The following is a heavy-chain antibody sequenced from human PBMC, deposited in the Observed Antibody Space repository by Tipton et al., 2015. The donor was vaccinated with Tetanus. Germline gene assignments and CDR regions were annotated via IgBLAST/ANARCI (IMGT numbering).Heavy chain of an antibody. Sequence: QVQLVQSGAEVKKPGASVKVSCKASGYTFTSYGLNWVRKAAGRGFEWMGWLNPKSGSAAYAPRFQGRVTMTTNTSITTAFMEVASLTYEDTAVYYCASGSSIRHGLDVWGRGTSVTVSS. CDR3: ASGSSIRHGLDV. CDR1: GYTFTSYG. J-gene: IGHJ6*02. CDR2: LNPKSGSA. V-gene: IGHV1-8*02. D-gene: IGHD2-2*01.